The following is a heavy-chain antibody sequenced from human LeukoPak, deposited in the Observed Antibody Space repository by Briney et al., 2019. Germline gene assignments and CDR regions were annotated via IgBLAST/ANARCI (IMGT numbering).Heavy chain of an antibody. CDR3: AGTSGFSYSPFDY. Sequence: PGGSLRLSCAASGFSFTNYWMHWVRQLPGKGPVWVSRTNGDGTATSYADSVEGRFTISRDNAKNTLYLQMNSLRGEDTAVYYCAGTSGFSYSPFDYWGQGTLVTVSS. V-gene: IGHV3-74*01. CDR1: GFSFTNYW. D-gene: IGHD5-18*01. CDR2: TNGDGTAT. J-gene: IGHJ4*02.